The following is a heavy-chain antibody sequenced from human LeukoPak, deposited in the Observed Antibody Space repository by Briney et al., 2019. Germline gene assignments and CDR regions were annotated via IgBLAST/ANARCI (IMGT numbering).Heavy chain of an antibody. CDR1: GFTFSSYA. V-gene: IGHV3-30*01. J-gene: IGHJ4*02. CDR3: ARAKGPRATTYYFDY. D-gene: IGHD4-17*01. Sequence: PGRSLRLSCAASGFTFSSYAMHWVRQAPGKGLEWVAVISYDGSNKYYADSVKGRFTISRDNSKNTLYLQMNSLRAEDTAVYYCARAKGPRATTYYFDYWGQGTLVTVSS. CDR2: ISYDGSNK.